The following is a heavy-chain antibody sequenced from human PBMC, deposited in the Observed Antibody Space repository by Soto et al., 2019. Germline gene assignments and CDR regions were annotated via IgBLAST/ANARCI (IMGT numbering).Heavy chain of an antibody. CDR2: IFYSGST. Sequence: SETLSLTCSVSGGSISAFYWSWIRQPPGKGLEWIGYIFYSGSTNYNPSLKSRVTISVDTSKNQFSLKLSSVTAADTAVYYCARVQPGIAVAVNWFDPWGQGTLVTVSS. CDR1: GGSISAFY. D-gene: IGHD6-19*01. J-gene: IGHJ5*02. CDR3: ARVQPGIAVAVNWFDP. V-gene: IGHV4-59*01.